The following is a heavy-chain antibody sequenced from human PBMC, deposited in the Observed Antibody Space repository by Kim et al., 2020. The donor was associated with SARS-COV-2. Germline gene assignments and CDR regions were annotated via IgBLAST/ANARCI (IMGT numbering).Heavy chain of an antibody. D-gene: IGHD5-18*01. CDR3: ASSLGDVDTAMESFDY. CDR2: INAGNGNT. CDR1: GYTFTSYA. Sequence: ASVKVSCKASGYTFTSYAMHWVRQAPGQRLEWMGWINAGNGNTKYSQKFQGRVTITRDTSASTAYMELSSLRSEDTAVYYCASSLGDVDTAMESFDYWGQGTLVTVSS. V-gene: IGHV1-3*01. J-gene: IGHJ4*02.